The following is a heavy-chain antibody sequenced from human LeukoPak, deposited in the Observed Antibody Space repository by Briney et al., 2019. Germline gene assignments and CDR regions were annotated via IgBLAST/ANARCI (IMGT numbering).Heavy chain of an antibody. J-gene: IGHJ5*02. Sequence: PGGSLRLSCAASGFTFSMYPMSWVRQAPGKGLEWVSSVSGSGVHTYYADSVKGRFTISRDNSKNTLYLQMNSLRAEDTAVYYCARVVEYQLLGAWGQGTLVTVSS. V-gene: IGHV3-23*01. CDR2: VSGSGVHT. CDR3: ARVVEYQLLGA. CDR1: GFTFSMYP. D-gene: IGHD2-2*01.